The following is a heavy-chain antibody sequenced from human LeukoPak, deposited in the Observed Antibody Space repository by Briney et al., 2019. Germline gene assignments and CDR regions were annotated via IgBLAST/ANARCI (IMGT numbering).Heavy chain of an antibody. CDR1: GGSFSGYY. D-gene: IGHD5-12*01. V-gene: IGHV4-59*10. Sequence: SETLSLTCAVYGGSFSGYYWNWIRQPAGKGLEWIGRIYTSGSTNYNPSLKSRVTMSVDTSKNQFSLKLSSVTAADTAVYYCARGSYGGYVREFDYWGQGTLVTVSS. J-gene: IGHJ4*02. CDR3: ARGSYGGYVREFDY. CDR2: IYTSGST.